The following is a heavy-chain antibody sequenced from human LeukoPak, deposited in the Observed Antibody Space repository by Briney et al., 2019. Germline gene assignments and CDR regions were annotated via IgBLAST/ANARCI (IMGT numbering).Heavy chain of an antibody. Sequence: GGALRLSCAASGFTFSDNYTSWIRQAPGKGVEGVSYISSSGSTIYYADSVKGRLTISRNNAKNSLYLQMNSLRAEDTAVYYCARVRWHLDYWGQGTLVTVSS. D-gene: IGHD4-23*01. V-gene: IGHV3-11*01. J-gene: IGHJ4*02. CDR2: ISSSGSTI. CDR3: ARVRWHLDY. CDR1: GFTFSDNY.